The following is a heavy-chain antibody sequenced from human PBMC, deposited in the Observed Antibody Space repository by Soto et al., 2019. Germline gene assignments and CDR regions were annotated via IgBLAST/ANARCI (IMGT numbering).Heavy chain of an antibody. D-gene: IGHD4-17*01. CDR3: AGTDYDGTFFDC. V-gene: IGHV3-33*01. CDR1: GFTFSSYG. Sequence: QVQLVESGGGVVQPGRSLRLSCAASGFTFSSYGMHWVRQAPGKGLEWVAVIWYDGSNKYYADSVKGRFTISRDNSKNTRLLQMNSMRAEETAVYYCAGTDYDGTFFDCWCQGTLVTVFS. CDR2: IWYDGSNK. J-gene: IGHJ4*02.